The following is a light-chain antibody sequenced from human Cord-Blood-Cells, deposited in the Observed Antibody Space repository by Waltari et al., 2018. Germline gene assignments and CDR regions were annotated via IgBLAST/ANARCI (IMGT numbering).Light chain of an antibody. CDR2: GAS. J-gene: IGKJ5*01. CDR1: QSVSSN. Sequence: EIVMTQSPATLSVSPGERATLSCRASQSVSSNLAWYQQKPGQAPRLLIYGASTRATGIPARFSGSGSGTEFTITISSLQSEDFAVYYCQQYNNWHITFGQGTRLEIK. CDR3: QQYNNWHIT. V-gene: IGKV3-15*01.